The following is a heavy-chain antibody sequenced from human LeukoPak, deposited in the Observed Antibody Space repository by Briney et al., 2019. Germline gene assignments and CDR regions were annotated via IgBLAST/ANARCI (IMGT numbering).Heavy chain of an antibody. J-gene: IGHJ4*02. Sequence: SETLFLTCTVSAGSMSSYYWSWIRQPPGKGLEWIGYIYYSGSPNYNPSLRSRVTISVDTSKNQFSLKLSSVTAADTAVYYCARHEFGGYGGNSEFDYWGQGTLVTVSS. CDR1: AGSMSSYY. CDR3: ARHEFGGYGGNSEFDY. V-gene: IGHV4-59*08. CDR2: IYYSGSP. D-gene: IGHD4-23*01.